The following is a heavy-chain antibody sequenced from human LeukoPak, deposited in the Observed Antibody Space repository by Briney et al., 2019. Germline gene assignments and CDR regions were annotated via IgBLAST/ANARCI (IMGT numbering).Heavy chain of an antibody. CDR3: AREGVTMVPLPYMDV. J-gene: IGHJ6*03. CDR1: GFTFSSYE. V-gene: IGHV3-48*03. Sequence: QPGGSLRLSCAASGFTFSSYEMNWVRQAPGKGLEWVSYISSSGSTIYYADSVKGRFTISRDNAKNSLYLQMNSLRAEDTAVYYCAREGVTMVPLPYMDVWGKGTTVTISS. CDR2: ISSSGSTI. D-gene: IGHD3-10*01.